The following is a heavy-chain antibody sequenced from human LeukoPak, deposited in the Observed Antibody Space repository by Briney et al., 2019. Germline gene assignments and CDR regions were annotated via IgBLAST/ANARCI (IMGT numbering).Heavy chain of an antibody. Sequence: GASVKVSCKASGYTFTSYYMHWVRQAPGQELECMGIINPSGGSTSYAQKFQGRVTMTRDTSTSTVYMELSSLRSEDTAVYYCARVGGEGYCSGGSCDDAFDIWGQGTMVTVSP. V-gene: IGHV1-46*03. CDR1: GYTFTSYY. CDR3: ARVGGEGYCSGGSCDDAFDI. J-gene: IGHJ3*02. D-gene: IGHD2-15*01. CDR2: INPSGGST.